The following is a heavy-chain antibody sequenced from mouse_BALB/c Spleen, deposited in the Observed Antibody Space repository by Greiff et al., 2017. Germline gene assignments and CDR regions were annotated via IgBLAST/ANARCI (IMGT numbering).Heavy chain of an antibody. D-gene: IGHD2-1*01. V-gene: IGHV14-1*02. CDR1: GFNIKDYY. CDR2: IDPENGNT. CDR3: ARGYGNYFAY. Sequence: EVKLQQSGAELVRPGALVKLSCKASGFNIKDYYMHWVKQRPEQGLEWIGWIDPENGNTIYDPKFQGKASITADTSSNTAYLQLSSLTSEDTAVYYCARGYGNYFAYWGQGTLVTVSA. J-gene: IGHJ3*01.